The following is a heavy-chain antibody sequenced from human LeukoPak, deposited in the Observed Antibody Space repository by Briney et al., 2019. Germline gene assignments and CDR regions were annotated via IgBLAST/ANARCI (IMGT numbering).Heavy chain of an antibody. Sequence: GGSLRLSCAASGFTFSSYGMHWVRQAPGKGLEWVAVISYDGSNKYYADSVKGRFTISRDNSKNTLYLQMNSLRAEDTAVYYCAKDSLRGYSYGPFDYWGQGTLVTVSS. CDR2: ISYDGSNK. CDR3: AKDSLRGYSYGPFDY. CDR1: GFTFSSYG. D-gene: IGHD5-18*01. J-gene: IGHJ4*02. V-gene: IGHV3-30*18.